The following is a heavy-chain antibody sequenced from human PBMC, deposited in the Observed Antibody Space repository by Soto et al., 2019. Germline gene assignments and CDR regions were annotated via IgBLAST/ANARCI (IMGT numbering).Heavy chain of an antibody. CDR1: GFTFSSYG. CDR2: IWYDGSNK. D-gene: IGHD3-16*02. CDR3: ARADCIMITFGGVIVPGGCRYYYYGMDV. Sequence: GGSLRLSCAASGFTFSSYGMHWVRQAPGKGLEWVAVIWYDGSNKYYADSVKGRFTISRDNSKNTLYLQMNSLRAEDTAVYYCARADCIMITFGGVIVPGGCRYYYYGMDVWGQGTTVTVSS. J-gene: IGHJ6*02. V-gene: IGHV3-33*01.